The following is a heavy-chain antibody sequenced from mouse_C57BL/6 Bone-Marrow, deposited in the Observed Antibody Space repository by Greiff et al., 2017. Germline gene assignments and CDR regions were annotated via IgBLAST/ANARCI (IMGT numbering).Heavy chain of an antibody. D-gene: IGHD2-1*01. CDR1: GYTFTTYP. Sequence: VQLKQSGAELVKPGASVKMSCKASGYTFTTYPIEWMKQNHGKSLEWIGNFHPYNDDTKYNEKFKGKATLTVDKSSSTVYLELSRLTSDDSAVYYCARGGNYGGYYCDYWGQGTTLTVSS. V-gene: IGHV1-47*01. CDR2: FHPYNDDT. J-gene: IGHJ2*01. CDR3: ARGGNYGGYYCDY.